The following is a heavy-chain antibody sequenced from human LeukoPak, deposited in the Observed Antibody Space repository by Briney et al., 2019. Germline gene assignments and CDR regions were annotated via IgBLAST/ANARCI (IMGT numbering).Heavy chain of an antibody. CDR3: ARGGTVSTSWYLDL. CDR1: GGSFSDYY. CDR2: INHSGSA. J-gene: IGHJ2*01. Sequence: SETLSLTCAVFGGSFSDYYWSWIRQLPGEGLQWIGEINHSGSANYNPSLKSRVTISVDTSKSQFSLKVNSVTAADTALYYCARGGTVSTSWYLDLWGRGTLVTVSS. D-gene: IGHD1-14*01. V-gene: IGHV4-34*01.